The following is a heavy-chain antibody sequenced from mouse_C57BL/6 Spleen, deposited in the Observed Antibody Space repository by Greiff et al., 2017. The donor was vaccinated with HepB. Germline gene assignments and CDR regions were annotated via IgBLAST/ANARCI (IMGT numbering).Heavy chain of an antibody. CDR1: GYTFTSYW. J-gene: IGHJ1*03. CDR3: AGSSSRYWYFDV. Sequence: VQLQQSGAELVKPGASVKLSCKASGYTFTSYWMQWVKQRPGQGLEWIGEIDPSDSYTNYNQKFKGKATLTVDTSSSTAYMQLSSLTSEDSAVYYCAGSSSRYWYFDVWGTGTTVTVSS. CDR2: IDPSDSYT. D-gene: IGHD1-1*01. V-gene: IGHV1-50*01.